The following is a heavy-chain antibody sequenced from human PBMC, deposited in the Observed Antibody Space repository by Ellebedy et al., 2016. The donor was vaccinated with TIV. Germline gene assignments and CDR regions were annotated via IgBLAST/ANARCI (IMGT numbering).Heavy chain of an antibody. Sequence: GGSLRLXXAASGFTFSDYYMSWIRQAPGKGLEWVSYISSSGSTIYYADSVKGRFTISRDNAKNSLYLQMNSLRAEDTAVYYCARATVVTPDAFDIWGQGTMVTVPS. V-gene: IGHV3-11*01. CDR2: ISSSGSTI. CDR3: ARATVVTPDAFDI. CDR1: GFTFSDYY. J-gene: IGHJ3*02. D-gene: IGHD4-23*01.